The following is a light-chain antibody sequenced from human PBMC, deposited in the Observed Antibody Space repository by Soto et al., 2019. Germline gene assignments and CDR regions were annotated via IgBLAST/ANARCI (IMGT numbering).Light chain of an antibody. J-gene: IGLJ3*02. CDR3: YSAADNNWV. Sequence: SYELTQPSSVSVSPGQTARINCSGDVLAKKYARWFQQKPGQAPVVVIYKDSERPSGIPERFSGSSSGTTVTLTISGAQVEDEADYYCYSAADNNWVFGGGTKLTVL. CDR2: KDS. CDR1: VLAKKY. V-gene: IGLV3-27*01.